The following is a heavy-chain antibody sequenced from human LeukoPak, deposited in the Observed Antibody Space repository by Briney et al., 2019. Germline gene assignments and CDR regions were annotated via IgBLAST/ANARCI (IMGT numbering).Heavy chain of an antibody. CDR3: ARGHVDTTMTGEFDY. D-gene: IGHD5-18*01. CDR2: IKQDESEK. J-gene: IGHJ4*02. Sequence: QTGGSLRLSCAASGFTFSSYGMHWVRQAPGKGLEWVANIKQDESEKYYVDSVKGRFTISRDNAKNSLYLQMNSLRAEDTAVYYCARGHVDTTMTGEFDYWGQGTLVTVSS. CDR1: GFTFSSYG. V-gene: IGHV3-7*01.